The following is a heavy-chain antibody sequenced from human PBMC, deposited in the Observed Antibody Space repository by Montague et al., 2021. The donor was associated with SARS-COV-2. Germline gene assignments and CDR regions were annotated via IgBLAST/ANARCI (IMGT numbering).Heavy chain of an antibody. CDR2: ILYNGTA. CDR3: TRGNGWYQP. V-gene: IGHV4-59*13. Sequence: SETLSLTRSLSGRSLRGYFWSWVRQPPGQRLEWIGYILYNGTATXSPALRSRLTMSVDMSRNQFSLELRSVTVTDTAYYYCTRGNGWYQPWGRGTLVTVSS. CDR1: GRSLRGYF. D-gene: IGHD2-8*01. J-gene: IGHJ5*02.